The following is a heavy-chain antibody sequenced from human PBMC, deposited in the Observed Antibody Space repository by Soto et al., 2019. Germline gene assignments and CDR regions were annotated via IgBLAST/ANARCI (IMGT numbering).Heavy chain of an antibody. CDR2: IHYSGST. CDR1: GGSISSSSYY. J-gene: IGHJ4*02. CDR3: ARHEWYSSGWQSYFDY. D-gene: IGHD6-19*01. Sequence: QLQLQESGPGLVKPSETLSLTCTVSGGSISSSSYYWRWIRQPPGKALEWIGSIHYSGSTYYNPSRKSRVTISVDKSKNQCSLKLSSVTAADTAVYYCARHEWYSSGWQSYFDYWGQGTLVTVSS. V-gene: IGHV4-39*01.